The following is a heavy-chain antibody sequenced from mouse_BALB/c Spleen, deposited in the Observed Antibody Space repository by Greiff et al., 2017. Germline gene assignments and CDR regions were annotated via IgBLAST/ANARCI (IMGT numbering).Heavy chain of an antibody. D-gene: IGHD4-1*01. J-gene: IGHJ2*01. Sequence: VQLQQSGAELVKPGASVKLSCTASGFNIKDTYMNWVKQRPEQSLEWIGRIDPANGNTKYDPKFQGKVTITADTSSNTAYLQLSSLTSEDTAVFYCARDWLDNWGQGTTRTVSS. CDR1: GFNIKDTY. CDR3: ARDWLDN. CDR2: IDPANGNT. V-gene: IGHV14-3*02.